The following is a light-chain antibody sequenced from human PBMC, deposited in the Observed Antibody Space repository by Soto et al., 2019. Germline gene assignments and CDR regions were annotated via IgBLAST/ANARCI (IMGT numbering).Light chain of an antibody. Sequence: QSALAQPASVSGSLGQSITISCTGTSSDVGGYNFGSWYQQPPGKVPKLIIYEVNNRPSGVSNRFAGSKSGNTASLTISGLQAEDEADYYCSSWTSNTNQVFGGGTKVTVL. CDR2: EVN. CDR1: SSDVGGYNF. CDR3: SSWTSNTNQV. V-gene: IGLV2-14*01. J-gene: IGLJ3*02.